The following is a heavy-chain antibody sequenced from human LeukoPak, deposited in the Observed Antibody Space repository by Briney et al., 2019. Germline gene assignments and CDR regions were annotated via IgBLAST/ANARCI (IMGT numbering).Heavy chain of an antibody. V-gene: IGHV1-2*02. D-gene: IGHD3-10*01. Sequence: ASVKVSCKASGYTFTGYYMHWVRQAPGQGLEWLGWINPNSGGTNYAQKFQGRVTMTRDTSISTAYMELSRLRSDDTAVYYCARDDPRGWYYFDYWGQGTLVTVSS. CDR1: GYTFTGYY. CDR3: ARDDPRGWYYFDY. J-gene: IGHJ4*02. CDR2: INPNSGGT.